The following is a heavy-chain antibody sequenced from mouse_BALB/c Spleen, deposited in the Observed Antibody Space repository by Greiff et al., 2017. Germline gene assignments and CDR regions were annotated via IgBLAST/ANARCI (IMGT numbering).Heavy chain of an antibody. V-gene: IGHV3-8*02. CDR3: ASPLWQKGWGYAMDY. J-gene: IGHJ4*01. Sequence: EVKLQESGPSLVKPSQTLSLTCSVTGDSITSGYWNWIRKFPGNKLEYMGYISYSGSTYYNPSLKSRISITRDTSKNQYYLQLNSVTTEDTATYYCASPLWQKGWGYAMDYWGQGTSVTVSS. D-gene: IGHD1-1*01. CDR2: ISYSGST. CDR1: GDSITSGY.